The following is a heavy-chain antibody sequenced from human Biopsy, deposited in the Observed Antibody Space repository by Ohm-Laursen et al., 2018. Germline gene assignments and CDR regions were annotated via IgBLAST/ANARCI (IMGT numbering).Heavy chain of an antibody. V-gene: IGHV3-7*01. J-gene: IGHJ3*01. Sequence: GSHRLSCAAIGFTFSTYWMTWVRQAPGKGLEWVANIKRDGSRSNHADSVKGRFTISRENAKNSLYLQMNSLRAEDTAVYYFTRDTTYYAGTTCYDALDVWGQGTTVTVSS. CDR1: GFTFSTYW. CDR3: TRDTTYYAGTTCYDALDV. CDR2: IKRDGSRS. D-gene: IGHD2/OR15-2a*01.